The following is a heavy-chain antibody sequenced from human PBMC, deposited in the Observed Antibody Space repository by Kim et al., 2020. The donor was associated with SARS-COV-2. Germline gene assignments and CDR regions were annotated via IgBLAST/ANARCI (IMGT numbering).Heavy chain of an antibody. D-gene: IGHD6-19*01. CDR2: ISYDGSNK. CDR1: GFTFSSYA. V-gene: IGHV3-30-3*01. Sequence: GGSLRLSCAASGFTFSSYAMHWVRQAPGKGLEWVAVISYDGSNKYYADSVKGRFTISRDNSKNTLYLQMNSLRAEDTAVYYCAREERLWQWLVPDPFDY. CDR3: AREERLWQWLVPDPFDY. J-gene: IGHJ4*01.